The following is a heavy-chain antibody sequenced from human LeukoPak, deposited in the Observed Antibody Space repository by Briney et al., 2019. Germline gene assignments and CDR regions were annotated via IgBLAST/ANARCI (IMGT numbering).Heavy chain of an antibody. CDR1: GFTFSSYG. Sequence: GRSLRLSCAASGFTFSSYGMHWVRQAPGKGLEWVAVIWYDGSNQHFADYVEGRFTISRDNSKNTLYLQMNSLRAEDTAVYYCARDLRAYYYDTSGYYLDCWGQGTLVTVSS. J-gene: IGHJ4*02. V-gene: IGHV3-33*01. CDR2: IWYDGSNQ. D-gene: IGHD3-22*01. CDR3: ARDLRAYYYDTSGYYLDC.